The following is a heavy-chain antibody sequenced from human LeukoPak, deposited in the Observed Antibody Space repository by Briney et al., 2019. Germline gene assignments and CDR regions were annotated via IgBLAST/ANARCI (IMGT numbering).Heavy chain of an antibody. CDR3: AKDTHPRVVIPDY. D-gene: IGHD3-22*01. Sequence: AGRSLRLSCAASGFTFSSYGMHWVRQAPGKGLEWVAVISYDGSNKYYADSVKGRFTISRDNSKNTLYLQMNSLRAEDTAVYYCAKDTHPRVVIPDYRGQGTLVTVSS. J-gene: IGHJ4*02. V-gene: IGHV3-30*18. CDR1: GFTFSSYG. CDR2: ISYDGSNK.